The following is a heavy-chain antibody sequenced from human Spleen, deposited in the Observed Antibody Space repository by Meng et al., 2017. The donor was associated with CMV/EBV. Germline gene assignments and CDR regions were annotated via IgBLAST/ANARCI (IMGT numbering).Heavy chain of an antibody. Sequence: GESLKISCAASGFTFSSYAIHWVRQGPGKGLEWVAVISYDGSNKFYADSVKGRFTISRDSSKNTLYLQMNSLRAEDTAVYYCASGVGPTIEGDYWGQGTLVTVSS. J-gene: IGHJ4*02. CDR1: GFTFSSYA. CDR3: ASGVGPTIEGDY. D-gene: IGHD1-26*01. V-gene: IGHV3-30*04. CDR2: ISYDGSNK.